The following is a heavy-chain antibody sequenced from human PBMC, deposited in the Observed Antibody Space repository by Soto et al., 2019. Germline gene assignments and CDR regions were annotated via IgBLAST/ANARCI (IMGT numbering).Heavy chain of an antibody. D-gene: IGHD3-10*01. CDR1: GFRLDDNP. V-gene: IGHV3-9*01. CDR3: ANLPLYGSGFDC. CDR2: ISWNGVAT. J-gene: IGHJ4*02. Sequence: EAQLVESGGGLVQPGRSLRLSGLASGFRLDDNPLHWFGQAQGRGLGWASGISWNGVATGYADSVKGRFTISRDNAKNSLYLQMSSLRTEDTAIYYCANLPLYGSGFDCWGQGTLVTVSS.